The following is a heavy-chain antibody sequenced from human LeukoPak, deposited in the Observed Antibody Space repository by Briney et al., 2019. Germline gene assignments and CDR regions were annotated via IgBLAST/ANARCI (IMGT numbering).Heavy chain of an antibody. J-gene: IGHJ4*02. V-gene: IGHV3-30*02. CDR1: GFTFSSYG. CDR3: AKDQCTRTSCDGYPGY. D-gene: IGHD2-2*01. CDR2: IHFDGSTK. Sequence: GGSLRLSCAASGFTFSSYGMHWVRQAPGKGLEWVAFIHFDGSTKYSGDSVQGRFTISRDNSRNILYLQMNNLRPEDTAFYYCAKDQCTRTSCDGYPGYWGQGPLVTVSS.